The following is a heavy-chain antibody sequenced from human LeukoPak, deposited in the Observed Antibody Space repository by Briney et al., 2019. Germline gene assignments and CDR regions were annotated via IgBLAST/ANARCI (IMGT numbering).Heavy chain of an antibody. CDR2: ISGSGGST. D-gene: IGHD3-10*01. CDR3: AKAAYGSESYYDPFDY. V-gene: IGHV3-23*01. J-gene: IGHJ4*02. CDR1: GFTFSGHS. Sequence: GGSLRLSCAASGFTFSGHSMNWVRQAPGKGLEWVSAISGSGGSTYYADSVKGRFTISRDNSKNTLYLQMNSLRAEDTAVYYCAKAAYGSESYYDPFDYWGQGTLVTVSS.